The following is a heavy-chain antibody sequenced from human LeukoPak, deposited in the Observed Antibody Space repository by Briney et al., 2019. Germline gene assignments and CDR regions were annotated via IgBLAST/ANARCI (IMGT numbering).Heavy chain of an antibody. CDR2: INPSGGST. Sequence: VASVKVSCKASGYTFTSYGISWVRQAPGQGLEWMGIINPSGGSTSYAQKFQGRVTMTRDMSTSTVYMELSSLRSEDTAVYYCAREPLYSSGYYSQPFDYWGQGTLVTVSS. V-gene: IGHV1-46*01. CDR3: AREPLYSSGYYSQPFDY. CDR1: GYTFTSYG. D-gene: IGHD3-22*01. J-gene: IGHJ4*02.